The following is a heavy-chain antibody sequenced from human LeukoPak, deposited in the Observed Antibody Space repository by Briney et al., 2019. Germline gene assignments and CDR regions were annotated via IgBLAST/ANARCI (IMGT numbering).Heavy chain of an antibody. CDR2: IYYSGST. J-gene: IGHJ4*02. CDR3: ARRQDVWNPFDY. Sequence: PSETLSLTCTVSGGSISSSSYYWGWIRQPPGKGLEWIGSIYYSGSTYYNPSLKSRVTISVGTSKNQFSLKLSSVTAADTAVYYCARRQDVWNPFDYWGQGTLVTVSS. D-gene: IGHD1-1*01. V-gene: IGHV4-39*01. CDR1: GGSISSSSYY.